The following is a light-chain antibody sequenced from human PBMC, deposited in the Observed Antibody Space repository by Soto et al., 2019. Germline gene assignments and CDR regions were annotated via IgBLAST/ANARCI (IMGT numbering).Light chain of an antibody. J-gene: IGLJ3*02. V-gene: IGLV4-60*03. Sequence: QLVLTQSSSASDSLGSSVKLTCTLSSGYVSYIVAWHQLKPGKAPRYLMKLEGTGRYNKGSGVPDRFSGSSSGPDRYLIISNLQSEDEADYYCETWANNIWVFGGGTKLTVL. CDR2: LEGTGRY. CDR1: SGYVSYI. CDR3: ETWANNIWV.